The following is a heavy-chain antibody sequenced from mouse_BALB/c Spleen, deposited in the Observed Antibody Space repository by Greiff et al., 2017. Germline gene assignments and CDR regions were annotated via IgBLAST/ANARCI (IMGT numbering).Heavy chain of an antibody. J-gene: IGHJ4*01. CDR3: ARLPLDYYAMDY. Sequence: QVQLQQPGAELVKPGASVKLSCKASGYTFTSYWMHWVKQRPGQGLEWIGEINPSNGRTNYNEKFKSKATLTVDKSSSTAYMQLSSLTSEDSAVYYCARLPLDYYAMDYWGQGTSVTVSS. CDR1: GYTFTSYW. CDR2: INPSNGRT. V-gene: IGHV1S81*02. D-gene: IGHD4-1*01.